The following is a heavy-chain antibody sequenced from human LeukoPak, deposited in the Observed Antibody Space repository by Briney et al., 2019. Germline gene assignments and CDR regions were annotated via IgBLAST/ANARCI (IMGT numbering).Heavy chain of an antibody. CDR3: ARWELGFDY. J-gene: IGHJ4*02. Sequence: GGSLRLSCAASGFTFSSYNMNWVRQAPGKGLEWVSSISTGGNFIYYADSVKGRFTISRDNAKNSLYLQMDSLRAEDTAVYYCARWELGFDYWGQGTLVTVSS. D-gene: IGHD1-26*01. CDR2: ISTGGNFI. V-gene: IGHV3-21*01. CDR1: GFTFSSYN.